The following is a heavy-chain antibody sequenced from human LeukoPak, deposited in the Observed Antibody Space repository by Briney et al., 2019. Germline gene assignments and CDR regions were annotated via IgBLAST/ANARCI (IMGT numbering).Heavy chain of an antibody. Sequence: GSLRLSCAASGFTFSDHYMDWIRQPPGKGLEWIANIYYSGSTYYNPSLKSRVTISVDTSKNQFSLRLNSVTAADTSIYYCARIPTNAVPSAHNGFDIWGQGTMLTVSS. CDR1: GFTFSDHY. CDR3: ARIPTNAVPSAHNGFDI. CDR2: IYYSGST. V-gene: IGHV4-38-2*01. D-gene: IGHD6-19*01. J-gene: IGHJ3*02.